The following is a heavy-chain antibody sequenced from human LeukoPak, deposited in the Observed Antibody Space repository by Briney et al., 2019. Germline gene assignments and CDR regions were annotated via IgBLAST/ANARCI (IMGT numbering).Heavy chain of an antibody. Sequence: ASVKVSCKASGYTFTSYDINWVRQATGQGLEWMGWMNPNSGNTGYAQKFQGRVTITRNTSISTAYMELSSLRSEDTAVYYCARAPVYYDETRGYLKISNWYFDLWGRGTLVTVSS. CDR1: GYTFTSYD. V-gene: IGHV1-8*03. CDR3: ARAPVYYDETRGYLKISNWYFDL. D-gene: IGHD3-22*01. CDR2: MNPNSGNT. J-gene: IGHJ2*01.